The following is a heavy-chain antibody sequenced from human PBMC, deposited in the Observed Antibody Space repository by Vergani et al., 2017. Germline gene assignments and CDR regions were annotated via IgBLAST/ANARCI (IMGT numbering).Heavy chain of an antibody. Sequence: QVQLVESGGGVVQPGGSLRLSCAASGFTFSSYGMHWVRQAPGKGLEWVAFIRYDGSNKYYADSVKGRFTISRDNSKNTLYLQMNSLRAEDTAVYYCAKDLSTQNCGGDCYILDYWGQGTLVTVSS. D-gene: IGHD2-21*02. CDR2: IRYDGSNK. J-gene: IGHJ4*02. CDR3: AKDLSTQNCGGDCYILDY. CDR1: GFTFSSYG. V-gene: IGHV3-30*02.